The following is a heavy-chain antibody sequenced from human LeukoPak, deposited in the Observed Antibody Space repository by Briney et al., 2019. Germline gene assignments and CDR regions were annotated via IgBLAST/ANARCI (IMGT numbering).Heavy chain of an antibody. CDR2: INHSGST. D-gene: IGHD3-16*01. V-gene: IGHV4-34*01. CDR3: VRHPRGGPYFDY. J-gene: IGHJ4*02. Sequence: SETLSLTCAVYGGSFSGYYWSWIRQPPGKGLEWIGEINHSGSTTYNPSLKSRVTISVDTSKNQFSLKLTSVTAADTGVYYCVRHPRGGPYFDYWGQGTLVTVSS. CDR1: GGSFSGYY.